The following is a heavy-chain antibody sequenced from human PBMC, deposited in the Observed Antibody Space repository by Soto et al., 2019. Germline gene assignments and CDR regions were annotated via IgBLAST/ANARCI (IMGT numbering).Heavy chain of an antibody. Sequence: GASVKVSCKTFGFTFTNYVLFWVRQAPGQRLEWVGWIHAGSGNTESSEKFQGRVTLTTDTSASTAYMELSSLRSEDTALYYCARDVFYHHRSSSPSHFFDFWGQGSMFTVSS. CDR1: GFTFTNYV. V-gene: IGHV1-3*01. CDR3: ARDVFYHHRSSSPSHFFDF. CDR2: IHAGSGNT. D-gene: IGHD2-2*01. J-gene: IGHJ4*02.